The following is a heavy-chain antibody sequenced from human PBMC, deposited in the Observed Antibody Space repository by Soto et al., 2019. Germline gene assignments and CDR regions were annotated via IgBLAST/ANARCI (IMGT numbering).Heavy chain of an antibody. J-gene: IGHJ4*02. D-gene: IGHD6-13*01. CDR2: VSGSGTHT. V-gene: IGHV3-23*01. CDR3: GKGYAAPWRSSSWYHFDS. CDR1: GFTFSNYA. Sequence: EVQLLESGGGLVQPGGSLRLSCAASGFTFSNYAMTWVRQAPGKGLEWVSAVSGSGTHTYYADSVNGRFTISGDNSKNTLYLQMNSLRAEDTAVYYGGKGYAAPWRSSSWYHFDSWGQGTLVTVSS.